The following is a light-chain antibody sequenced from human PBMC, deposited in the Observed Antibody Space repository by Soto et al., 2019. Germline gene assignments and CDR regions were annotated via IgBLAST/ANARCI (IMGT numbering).Light chain of an antibody. CDR1: TGAVTSGHY. CDR2: DTS. V-gene: IGLV7-46*01. Sequence: QAVVTQAPSLTVSPGGTVTLTCGSSTGAVTSGHYPYWFQQKPGQAPRTLIYDTSNKHSWTPARFSGSLLGGKAALTLSGAQPEDEAEYYCLLSYSGANYVFGTGTKVTVL. CDR3: LLSYSGANYV. J-gene: IGLJ1*01.